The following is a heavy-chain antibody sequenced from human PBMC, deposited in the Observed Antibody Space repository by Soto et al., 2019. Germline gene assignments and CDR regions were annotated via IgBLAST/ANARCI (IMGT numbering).Heavy chain of an antibody. D-gene: IGHD6-19*01. CDR1: GGTFSNYA. Sequence: QVQLVQSGADVKKPGSSVKVSCEVSGGTFSNYAFTWVRQGPGQGLEWMGGLIPIFGTANYARQFKGRVASSADKSTTTTYMELSNLTSADTAVYYCARFAETGYTSGWYYFDYWGQGSLVTVSS. J-gene: IGHJ4*02. CDR3: ARFAETGYTSGWYYFDY. CDR2: LIPIFGTA. V-gene: IGHV1-69*14.